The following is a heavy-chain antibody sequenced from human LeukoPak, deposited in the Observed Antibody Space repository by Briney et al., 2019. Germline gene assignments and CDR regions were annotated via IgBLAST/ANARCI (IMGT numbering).Heavy chain of an antibody. CDR3: ARGTPRWLQFDY. CDR1: GGSISSYY. V-gene: IGHV4-59*01. Sequence: SETLSLTCTVSGGSISSYYWSWIRQPPGKGLEWIGYIYYSGSTNYNPSLKSRVTISVDTSKNQFSLKLSSVTAADTAVYYCARGTPRWLQFDYWGQGTLVTVSS. CDR2: IYYSGST. D-gene: IGHD5-24*01. J-gene: IGHJ4*02.